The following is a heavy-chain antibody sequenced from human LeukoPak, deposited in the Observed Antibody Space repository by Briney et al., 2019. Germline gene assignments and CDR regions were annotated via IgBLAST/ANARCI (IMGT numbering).Heavy chain of an antibody. Sequence: GGSLRLLCAASGVTFRFFAVSGARQARGRGREGVSGIGGSGRSTFYADSVKGRFSISRDNSKDTVSLQLNSLRAEDTGVYYCARMSGQTYGEYYLKVWGQGTLVTVSS. D-gene: IGHD2/OR15-2a*01. CDR3: ARMSGQTYGEYYLKV. CDR2: IGGSGRST. V-gene: IGHV3-23*01. CDR1: GVTFRFFA. J-gene: IGHJ4*02.